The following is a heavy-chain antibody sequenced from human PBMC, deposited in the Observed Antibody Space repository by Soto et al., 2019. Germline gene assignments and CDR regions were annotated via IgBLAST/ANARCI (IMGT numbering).Heavy chain of an antibody. D-gene: IGHD3-22*01. CDR2: ISGRGGTT. J-gene: IGHJ4*02. CDR3: AKDRYDSSGYFFNDY. Sequence: EVQLLESGGGLVQPGGSLRLSCAASGFTFSSYTMSWVRQAPGKGLEWVSTISGRGGTTYYADSVKGRFTISRVNSKNTRYLQMNSLRAEDTAVYYCAKDRYDSSGYFFNDYWGQGTLVTVSS. CDR1: GFTFSSYT. V-gene: IGHV3-23*01.